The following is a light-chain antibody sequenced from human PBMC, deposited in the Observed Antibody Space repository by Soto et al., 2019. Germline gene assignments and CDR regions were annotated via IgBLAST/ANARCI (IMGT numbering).Light chain of an antibody. Sequence: EIVLTQSPATLSVSPGERAALSCRASQSVSNNLAWYQQRPGQPPRLLIFGASTRATGIPARFSGSGSEAEFALTISTLQSEDFAVYYCQQYSVRPLTLGGGTKVDIK. CDR1: QSVSNN. CDR2: GAS. CDR3: QQYSVRPLT. J-gene: IGKJ4*01. V-gene: IGKV3D-15*01.